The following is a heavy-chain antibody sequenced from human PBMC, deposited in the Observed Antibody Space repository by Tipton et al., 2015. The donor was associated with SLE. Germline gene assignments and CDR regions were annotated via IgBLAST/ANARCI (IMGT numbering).Heavy chain of an antibody. V-gene: IGHV1-18*01. Sequence: QVQLVQSGAEVKKPGASVKVSCKASGYTFTSYGISWVRQAPGQGLEWMGWISAYNGNTKYAQKLQGRVTMTTDTSTSTAYMELRSLRSDDTAVCYCASQGYCSSTSCPIGYFQPWGQGTLVTVSS. CDR3: ASQGYCSSTSCPIGYFQP. CDR2: ISAYNGNT. CDR1: GYTFTSYG. D-gene: IGHD2-2*01. J-gene: IGHJ1*01.